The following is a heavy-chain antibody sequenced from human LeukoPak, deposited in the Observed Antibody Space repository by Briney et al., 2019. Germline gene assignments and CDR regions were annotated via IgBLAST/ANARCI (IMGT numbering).Heavy chain of an antibody. Sequence: GGSLRLSCAASGFTFSSYGMHWVRQAPGKGLEWVAVIWYDGSNKYYADSVKGRFTISRDNSKNTLYLQMNSLRAEDTAVYYCAREFLEWYLDYWGQGTLVTVSS. J-gene: IGHJ4*02. CDR3: AREFLEWYLDY. CDR1: GFTFSSYG. V-gene: IGHV3-33*01. D-gene: IGHD3-3*01. CDR2: IWYDGSNK.